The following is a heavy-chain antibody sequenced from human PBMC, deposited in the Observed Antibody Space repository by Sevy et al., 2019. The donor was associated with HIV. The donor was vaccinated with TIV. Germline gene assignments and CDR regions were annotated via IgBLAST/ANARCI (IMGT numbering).Heavy chain of an antibody. Sequence: GGSLRLSCTYSELGFSSHSFNWVRQAPGKGLEWISYISGIGTPISYLDSLRGRFTISRDNAKNSLFLQMNNLRDDVFDGYGDHRDLHWAFDQWGQGTLVTVSS. D-gene: IGHD2-21*01. CDR1: ELGFSSHS. V-gene: IGHV3-48*02. CDR3: HRDLHWAFDQ. J-gene: IGHJ4*02. CDR2: ISGIGTPI.